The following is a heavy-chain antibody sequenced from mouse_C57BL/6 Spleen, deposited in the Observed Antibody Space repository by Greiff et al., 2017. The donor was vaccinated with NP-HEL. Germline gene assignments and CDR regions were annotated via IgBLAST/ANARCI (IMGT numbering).Heavy chain of an antibody. CDR3: ARRVYYGSSYWYFDV. Sequence: VQLQQSGAELVKPGASVKMSCKASGYTFTSYWITWVKQRPGQGLEWIGDIYPGSGSTNYNEKFKSKATLTVDTSSSTAYMQLSSLTSEDSAVYYCARRVYYGSSYWYFDVWGTGTTVTVSS. D-gene: IGHD1-1*01. V-gene: IGHV1-55*01. CDR1: GYTFTSYW. J-gene: IGHJ1*03. CDR2: IYPGSGST.